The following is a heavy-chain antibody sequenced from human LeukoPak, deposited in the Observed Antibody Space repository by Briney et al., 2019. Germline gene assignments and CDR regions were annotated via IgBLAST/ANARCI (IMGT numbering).Heavy chain of an antibody. CDR3: ARLSAYYYGSYFYYYMDV. CDR1: GFTFSIYW. Sequence: QTGGSLRLSCAASGFTFSIYWMSWVRQAPGKGLEWVATIKEDGSEKNYVDSVKGRFTISRDNAKNSMYLQMNTLRAEDTAVYYCARLSAYYYGSYFYYYMDVWGKGTTVTVSS. CDR2: IKEDGSEK. V-gene: IGHV3-7*01. J-gene: IGHJ6*03. D-gene: IGHD3-10*01.